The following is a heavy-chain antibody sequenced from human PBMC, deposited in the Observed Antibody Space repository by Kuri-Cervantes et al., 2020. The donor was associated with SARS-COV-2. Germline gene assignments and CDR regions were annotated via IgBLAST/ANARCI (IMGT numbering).Heavy chain of an antibody. Sequence: GGSLRLSCAASGFTFSSYVMTWVRQAPGERLEWVSAITGGDESTFYADSVKGRFTIYRDNSKNTLYLQMNSLRVEDSALYFCAKSPPDSITNYLYYFDLWGQGTLVTVSS. D-gene: IGHD1-7*01. CDR3: AKSPPDSITNYLYYFDL. CDR2: ITGGDEST. V-gene: IGHV3-23*01. CDR1: GFTFSSYV. J-gene: IGHJ4*02.